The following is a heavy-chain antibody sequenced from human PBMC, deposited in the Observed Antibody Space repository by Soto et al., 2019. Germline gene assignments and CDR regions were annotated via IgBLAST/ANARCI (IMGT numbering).Heavy chain of an antibody. CDR3: ARGLEVRDGHTYHFHY. D-gene: IGHD3-10*01. Sequence: GASVKVSCKASGGTFRNYPFSWVRQAPGQGLEWMGGIIPVIGVPSYARKFQGRVTITADASTSTVYMDLSSLTSEDTAVYFCARGLEVRDGHTYHFHYWGQETMFTVSS. J-gene: IGHJ4*02. CDR1: GGTFRNYP. V-gene: IGHV1-69*10. CDR2: IIPVIGVP.